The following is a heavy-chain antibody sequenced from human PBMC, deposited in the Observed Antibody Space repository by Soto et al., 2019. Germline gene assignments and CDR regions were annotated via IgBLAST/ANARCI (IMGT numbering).Heavy chain of an antibody. CDR1: GFTFSSYA. CDR3: AGRSSGWYFDY. Sequence: EVQLLESGGGLVQPGGSLRLSCAASGFTFSSYAMNWVRQAPGKGLEWVSVISGSGGSTYHADSVKGRFTISRDNSKNTLYLQINSLRAEDTAVYYCAGRSSGWYFDYWGQGTLVTVTS. D-gene: IGHD6-19*01. J-gene: IGHJ4*02. CDR2: ISGSGGST. V-gene: IGHV3-23*01.